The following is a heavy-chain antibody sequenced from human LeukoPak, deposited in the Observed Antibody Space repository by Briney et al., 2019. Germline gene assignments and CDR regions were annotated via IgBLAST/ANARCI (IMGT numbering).Heavy chain of an antibody. V-gene: IGHV4-59*01. CDR3: ARVGGSSGWYTGAFDI. CDR2: IYYSGIT. D-gene: IGHD6-19*01. Sequence: SETLSLTCTVSGGSISSYYWTWLRQPPGKGLEWIGYIYYSGITNYNPSLKSRFTISLDTSKNQFSLKLSSVTAADTAVYYCARVGGSSGWYTGAFDIWGQGTMVTVSS. J-gene: IGHJ3*02. CDR1: GGSISSYY.